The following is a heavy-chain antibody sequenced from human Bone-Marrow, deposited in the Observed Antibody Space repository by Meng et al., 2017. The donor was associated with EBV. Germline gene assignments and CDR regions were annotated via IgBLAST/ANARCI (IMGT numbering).Heavy chain of an antibody. Sequence: TVKESCPTVINPPLTPTLTCTLSGFSLSSSGMGVAWNRQPPGKALEWLALIYWDDETRYSPALKNRLTVTKDSSKNQVVFRMANLDPADTATYYCAHRRSDSGWFGYWGQGTLVTVSS. CDR3: AHRRSDSGWFGY. CDR2: IYWDDET. D-gene: IGHD6-19*01. V-gene: IGHV2-5*02. CDR1: GFSLSSSGMG. J-gene: IGHJ4*02.